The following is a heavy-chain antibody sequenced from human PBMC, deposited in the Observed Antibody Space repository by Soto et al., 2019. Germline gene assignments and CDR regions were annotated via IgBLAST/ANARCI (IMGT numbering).Heavy chain of an antibody. Sequence: GASVKVSCKASGYTFTTYYMHRVRQAPGQGLEWMGIINPSGGSSTTYSQKFQDRVTMTRDTSTRTVYMELSSLRSDDTAVYYCARGPRMQWPANSDYWGQGTLVTVSS. CDR2: INPSGGSST. J-gene: IGHJ4*02. CDR1: GYTFTTYY. D-gene: IGHD6-19*01. CDR3: ARGPRMQWPANSDY. V-gene: IGHV1-46*01.